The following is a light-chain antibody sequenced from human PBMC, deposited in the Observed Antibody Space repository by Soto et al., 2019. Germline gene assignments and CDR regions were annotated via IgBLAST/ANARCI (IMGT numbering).Light chain of an antibody. J-gene: IGKJ3*01. CDR1: QSVSSSY. V-gene: IGKV3-20*01. CDR3: QQYGRSPFT. Sequence: EILLTQSPGTLSLSPGERATLSCRASQSVSSSYLAWYQQKPGQAPRLLIYGASSRATGIPGRFSGSGSGTDFTLTISRLEPEDVAVYYCQQYGRSPFTFGPGTKVDIK. CDR2: GAS.